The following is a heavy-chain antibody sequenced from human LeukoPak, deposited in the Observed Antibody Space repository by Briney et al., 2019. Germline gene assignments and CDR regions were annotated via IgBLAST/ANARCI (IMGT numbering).Heavy chain of an antibody. J-gene: IGHJ4*02. Sequence: PSETLSLTCTVSGASIRSYYWSWIRQAPGEGLEWVGFISYSGYTSYSPSLKSRVAISVDTSKSQFSLRLTSMTAADTAIYYCARGRNDNGGMFFDSWAQGTLVTVPS. V-gene: IGHV4-59*01. CDR2: ISYSGYT. CDR1: GASIRSYY. D-gene: IGHD4-23*01. CDR3: ARGRNDNGGMFFDS.